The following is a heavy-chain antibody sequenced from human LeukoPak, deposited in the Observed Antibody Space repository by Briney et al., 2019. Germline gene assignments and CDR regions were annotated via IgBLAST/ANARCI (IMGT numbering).Heavy chain of an antibody. J-gene: IGHJ4*02. V-gene: IGHV4-61*01. D-gene: IGHD4/OR15-4a*01. CDR3: ARAANYGALDY. CDR1: GGSLSSGSYY. Sequence: PSETLSLTCTVSGGSLSSGSYYWSWLRQPPGKGLEWIGYIYYSGSTNYNPSLKSRVTISVDTSKNQFSLKLSSVTAADTAVYYCARAANYGALDYWGQGTLVTVSS. CDR2: IYYSGST.